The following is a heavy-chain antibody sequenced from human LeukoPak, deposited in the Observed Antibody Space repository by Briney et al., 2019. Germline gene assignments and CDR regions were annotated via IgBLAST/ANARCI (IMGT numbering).Heavy chain of an antibody. CDR1: GFTFDDYA. CDR3: AKDLKGSGGLGGNFDY. V-gene: IGHV3-9*01. Sequence: GRSLRLSCAASGFTFDDYAMHWVRQAPGKGLEWVSGISWNSGSIGYADSVKGRFTISRANAKNSLYLQMNSLRAEDTALYYCAKDLKGSGGLGGNFDYWGQGTLVTVSS. D-gene: IGHD3-10*01. J-gene: IGHJ4*02. CDR2: ISWNSGSI.